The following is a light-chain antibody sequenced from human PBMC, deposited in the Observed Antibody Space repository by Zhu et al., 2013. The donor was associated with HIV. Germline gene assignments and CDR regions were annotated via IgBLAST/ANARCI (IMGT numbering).Light chain of an antibody. J-gene: IGKJ3*01. CDR3: LQASSFPFT. Sequence: DIQMTQSPSSISASVGDRVTITCRASQDISSWLAWYQQKPGKAPKFLIYAASSLESGVPLRFSGSGSGTDFTLTISSLQPEDCATYYCLQASSFPFTFGPGTKVEIK. V-gene: IGKV1-12*01. CDR1: QDISSW. CDR2: AAS.